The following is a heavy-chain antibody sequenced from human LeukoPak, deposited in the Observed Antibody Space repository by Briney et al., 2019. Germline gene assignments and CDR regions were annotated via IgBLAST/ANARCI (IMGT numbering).Heavy chain of an antibody. J-gene: IGHJ4*02. CDR3: ARRKRGYSYGLGY. V-gene: IGHV4-4*07. CDR2: IYISGST. Sequence: PSETLSLTCTVSGGSISGGSISSDYWSWIRQPAGKGLEWIGRIYISGSTNSNPSLKSRVTISVDKSKNQFSLKLSSVTAADTAVYYCARRKRGYSYGLGYWGQGTLVTVSS. D-gene: IGHD5-18*01. CDR1: GGSISSDY.